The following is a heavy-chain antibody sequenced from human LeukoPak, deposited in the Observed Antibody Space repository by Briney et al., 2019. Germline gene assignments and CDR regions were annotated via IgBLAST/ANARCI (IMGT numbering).Heavy chain of an antibody. Sequence: SETLSLTCAVYGGSFSGYYWSWIRQPPGKGLEWIGEINHSGSTNYSPSLKSRVTISVDTSKNQFSLKLSSVTAADTAVYYCARGNRGVVVVAATPANLIDPWGQGTLVTVSS. J-gene: IGHJ5*02. D-gene: IGHD2-15*01. CDR1: GGSFSGYY. CDR3: ARGNRGVVVVAATPANLIDP. CDR2: INHSGST. V-gene: IGHV4-34*01.